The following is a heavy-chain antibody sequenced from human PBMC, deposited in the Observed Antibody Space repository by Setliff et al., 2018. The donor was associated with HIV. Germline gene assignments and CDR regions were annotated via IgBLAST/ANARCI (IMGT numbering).Heavy chain of an antibody. V-gene: IGHV3-48*01. J-gene: IGHJ4*02. CDR1: GFNFMFFA. D-gene: IGHD6-13*01. CDR3: ARSRAAGFDY. Sequence: PGGSLRLSCTAPGFNFMFFAMNWVRQAPGKGLEWVSYISSSSSTIYYADSVKGRFTISRDNAKNSLYLQMNSLRAEDTAVYYCARSRAAGFDYWGQGTLVTVSS. CDR2: ISSSSSTI.